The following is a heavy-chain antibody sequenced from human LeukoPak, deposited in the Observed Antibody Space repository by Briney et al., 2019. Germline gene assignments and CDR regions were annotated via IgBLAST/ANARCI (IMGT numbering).Heavy chain of an antibody. CDR1: GFTFSSYW. D-gene: IGHD1-26*01. CDR3: ARAGSYYRSDAFDI. CDR2: IKQDGSEK. V-gene: IGHV3-7*01. Sequence: GGSLRLSCAASGFTFSSYWMSWVRQAPGKGLEWVANIKQDGSEKYYVDSVKGRFTISRDNAKNSLHLQMNSLRAEDTAVYYCARAGSYYRSDAFDIWGQGTMVTVSS. J-gene: IGHJ3*02.